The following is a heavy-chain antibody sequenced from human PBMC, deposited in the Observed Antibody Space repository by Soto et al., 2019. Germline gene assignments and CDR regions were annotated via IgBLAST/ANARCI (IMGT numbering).Heavy chain of an antibody. V-gene: IGHV3-30-3*01. CDR2: ISFDGSTK. CDR1: GFTFINYA. Sequence: PGGSLRLSCSASGFTFINYAIRCFRQSPVRWLEWLGLISFDGSTKYHADSVTGRFTISRDNSKKTLFLRMNSLRPEDTAVYYFAWWAAPGHYYYYYYVLDVWGQGTTVTVSS. D-gene: IGHD6-13*01. CDR3: AWWAAPGHYYYYYYVLDV. J-gene: IGHJ6*01.